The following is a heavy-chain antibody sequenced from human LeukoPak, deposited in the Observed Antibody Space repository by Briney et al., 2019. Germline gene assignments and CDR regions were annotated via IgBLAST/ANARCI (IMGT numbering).Heavy chain of an antibody. CDR1: GFTFSSYA. D-gene: IGHD2-21*02. J-gene: IGHJ4*02. CDR3: ARFVVVTATKYYFDY. V-gene: IGHV3-20*04. Sequence: PGGSLRLSCAASGFTFSSYAMSWVRQAPGKGLECVSGINWNGGSTGYADSVKGRFTISRDNAKNSLYLQMNSLRAEDTALYYCARFVVVTATKYYFDYWGRGTLVTVSS. CDR2: INWNGGST.